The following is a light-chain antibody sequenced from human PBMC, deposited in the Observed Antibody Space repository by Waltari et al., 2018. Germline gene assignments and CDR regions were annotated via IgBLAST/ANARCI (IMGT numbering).Light chain of an antibody. Sequence: QSALTQPASVSGSPGQSITISCTGTSSDIGRYYYVSWYQHHPGKAPKLMIFDVNELPSWVSNRVSGFKSCHAASCTISRLHAHDAAHSYCSAYTTASTYVFGTGTKVTVL. J-gene: IGLJ1*01. CDR2: DVN. CDR3: SAYTTASTYV. CDR1: SSDIGRYYY. V-gene: IGLV2-14*03.